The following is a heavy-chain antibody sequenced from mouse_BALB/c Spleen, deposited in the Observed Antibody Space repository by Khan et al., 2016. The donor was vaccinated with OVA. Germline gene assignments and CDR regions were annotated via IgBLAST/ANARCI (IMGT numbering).Heavy chain of an antibody. CDR1: GYSFTDYN. CDR3: ALIYYYGSGIDY. V-gene: IGHV1S135*01. Sequence: VQLKESGPELMKPGASVKVSCKASGYSFTDYNMFWVKQSHGKSLEWIGYIDTYNGGNIYNQNFKGQSTFTVDKSSSTAFLHLNSLTSEDSAVKYCALIYYYGSGIDYWGQGTTVTVSS. CDR2: IDTYNGGN. D-gene: IGHD1-1*01. J-gene: IGHJ2*01.